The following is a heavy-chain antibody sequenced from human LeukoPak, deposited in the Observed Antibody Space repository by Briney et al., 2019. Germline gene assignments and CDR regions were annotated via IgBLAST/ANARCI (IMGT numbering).Heavy chain of an antibody. J-gene: IGHJ4*02. CDR2: INHSGST. CDR1: GGSFSGYY. CDR3: ARAGDTYYDFWSGYYPSRNENFFDY. V-gene: IGHV4-34*01. Sequence: PSETLSLTCAVYGGSFSGYYWSWIRQPPGKGLEWIGEINHSGSTNYNPSLKSRVPISVDTSKNQFSLKLSSVTAADTAVYYCARAGDTYYDFWSGYYPSRNENFFDYWGQGTLVTVSS. D-gene: IGHD3-3*01.